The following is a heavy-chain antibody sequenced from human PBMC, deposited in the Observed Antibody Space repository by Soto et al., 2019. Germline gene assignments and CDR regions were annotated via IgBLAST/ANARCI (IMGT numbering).Heavy chain of an antibody. V-gene: IGHV3-21*01. Sequence: EVQLVESGGGLVKPGGSLRLSCAASGFTFSSYSMNWVRQAPGKGLEWVSSISSSSSYIYYADSVKGRFTISRDNAKNSLYLQMNSLRAEDTAVYYCARVAVGSSGWYDYWGQGTLVTDSS. CDR3: ARVAVGSSGWYDY. CDR2: ISSSSSYI. J-gene: IGHJ4*02. D-gene: IGHD6-19*01. CDR1: GFTFSSYS.